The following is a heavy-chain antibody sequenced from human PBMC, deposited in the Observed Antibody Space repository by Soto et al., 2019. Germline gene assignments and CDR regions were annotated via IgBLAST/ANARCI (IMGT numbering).Heavy chain of an antibody. CDR1: GYTFTNYG. V-gene: IGHV1-18*01. Sequence: QVQLVQSGAEVKNPGASVKVSCKASGYTFTNYGISWVRQAPGQGLEWMGWISAYNGNTNYAQKLQGRVTMTTDTSTSTAYMDLRSLRSDDTAVYYCARAQYYGSSWHPFDYWGQGALVTVSS. J-gene: IGHJ4*02. CDR3: ARAQYYGSSWHPFDY. D-gene: IGHD6-13*01. CDR2: ISAYNGNT.